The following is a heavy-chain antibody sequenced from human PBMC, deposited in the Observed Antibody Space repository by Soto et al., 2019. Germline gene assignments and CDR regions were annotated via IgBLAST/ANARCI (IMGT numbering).Heavy chain of an antibody. CDR1: GYTFTSYG. CDR2: ISAYNGNT. J-gene: IGHJ4*02. V-gene: IGHV1-18*01. CDR3: ARDAEGSGWYGGYYFDY. D-gene: IGHD6-19*01. Sequence: QVQLVQSGAEVKKPGASVKVSCKASGYTFTSYGISWVRQAPGQGLEWMGWISAYNGNTNYAQKLQGRVTMTPDTATSPAYMELRSLRSDDTAVYYCARDAEGSGWYGGYYFDYWGQGTLVTVSS.